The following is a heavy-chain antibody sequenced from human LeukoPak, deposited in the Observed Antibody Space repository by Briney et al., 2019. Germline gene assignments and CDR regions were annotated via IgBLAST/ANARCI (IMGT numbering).Heavy chain of an antibody. CDR1: GFTFSSHW. CDR3: ARERDARFDS. V-gene: IGHV3-7*01. J-gene: IGHJ4*02. D-gene: IGHD2-2*01. Sequence: GGSLRLSCVASGFTFSSHWMSWVRQAPGKGLEWEANVNQDGSEKYYVESVKGRFTISRDNAKNSLYLHVNSLRAEDTAIYYCARERDARFDSWGQGTLVTVSS. CDR2: VNQDGSEK.